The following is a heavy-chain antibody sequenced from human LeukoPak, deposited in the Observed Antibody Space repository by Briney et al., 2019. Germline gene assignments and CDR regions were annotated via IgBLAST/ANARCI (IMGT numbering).Heavy chain of an antibody. CDR1: VGSISRSYYY. CDR2: IYYSGRT. J-gene: IGHJ4*02. D-gene: IGHD6-19*01. CDR3: ARRLGIAVFDY. Sequence: SETLSLTCTVSVGSISRSYYYWGWIRHHPGKGLELVGCIYYSGRTCYNPSLRSRVTMSVDTSKNQFSLKMSSVTAADTAVYHCARRLGIAVFDYWGQGTLVTVSA. V-gene: IGHV4-39*01.